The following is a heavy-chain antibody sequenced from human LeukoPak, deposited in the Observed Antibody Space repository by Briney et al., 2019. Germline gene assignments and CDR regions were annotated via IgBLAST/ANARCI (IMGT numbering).Heavy chain of an antibody. D-gene: IGHD3-10*01. Sequence: GGSLRLSCAAYGFTFSRYWMRWVRQAPGKGLEGVANIKNDGSEEYYVDSVKGRFTISRDNARNSLFLQMNSLTVEDTAVYYCARAIRGSAVDTGDRWGQGTLVTVSS. CDR2: IKNDGSEE. CDR3: ARAIRGSAVDTGDR. V-gene: IGHV3-7*01. CDR1: GFTFSRYW. J-gene: IGHJ4*02.